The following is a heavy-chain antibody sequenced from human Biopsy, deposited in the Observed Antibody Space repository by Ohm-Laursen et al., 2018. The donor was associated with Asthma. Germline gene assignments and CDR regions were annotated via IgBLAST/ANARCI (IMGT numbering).Heavy chain of an antibody. Sequence: ESSVKVSCKSLGGTFNTYVIGWVRQAPGQGLEWMGGINSVFGTTTYPQKFQDGVTITADDSTSTVYMELSSPRSEDTAVYYCARKAGSCISRTCYSLDFWGQGTLVTVSS. CDR3: ARKAGSCISRTCYSLDF. J-gene: IGHJ4*02. V-gene: IGHV1-69*01. D-gene: IGHD2-2*01. CDR2: INSVFGTT. CDR1: GGTFNTYV.